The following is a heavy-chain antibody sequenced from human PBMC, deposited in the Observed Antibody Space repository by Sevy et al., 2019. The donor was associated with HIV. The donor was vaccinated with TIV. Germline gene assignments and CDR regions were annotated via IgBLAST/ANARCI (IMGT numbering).Heavy chain of an antibody. J-gene: IGHJ4*02. CDR1: GDSVSSNSAA. CDR3: ARDRWELLHNYFDY. D-gene: IGHD1-26*01. V-gene: IGHV6-1*01. CDR2: TYYRSKWYN. Sequence: SQTISPTCAISGDSVSSNSAAWNWIRQSPSRGLEWMGRTYYRSKWYNDYAVSVKSRITINPDTSKNQFSLQLNSVTPEDTAVYYCARDRWELLHNYFDYWGQGTLVTVSS.